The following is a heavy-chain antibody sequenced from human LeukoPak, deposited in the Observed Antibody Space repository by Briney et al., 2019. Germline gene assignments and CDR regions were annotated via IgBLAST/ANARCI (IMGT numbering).Heavy chain of an antibody. CDR3: ARQRRSEYGVRGAFDI. CDR1: GYSFTSYW. Sequence: GESLKISCKGSGYSFTSYWIGWVRQMPGKGLEWMGIIYPGDSDTRYSPSFQGQVTISADKSISTAYLQWSSLKASDTAMYYCARQRRSEYGVRGAFDIWGQGTMVTVSS. CDR2: IYPGDSDT. V-gene: IGHV5-51*01. D-gene: IGHD4-17*01. J-gene: IGHJ3*02.